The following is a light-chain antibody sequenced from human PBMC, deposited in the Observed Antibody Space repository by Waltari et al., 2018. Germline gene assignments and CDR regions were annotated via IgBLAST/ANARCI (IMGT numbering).Light chain of an antibody. Sequence: EIVMTQSPATLSVSPGDRVTLSCRASQRVSSNLAWFQQKPGQAPRLLIYGASTRATGIPARFSGSGSGTEFTLTISSLQSEDFAVYYCQQYNNWPPLFGPGTKVDVK. CDR3: QQYNNWPPL. V-gene: IGKV3-15*01. CDR1: QRVSSN. CDR2: GAS. J-gene: IGKJ3*01.